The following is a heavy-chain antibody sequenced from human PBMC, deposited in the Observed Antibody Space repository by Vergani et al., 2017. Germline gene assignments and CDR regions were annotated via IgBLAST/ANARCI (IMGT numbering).Heavy chain of an antibody. J-gene: IGHJ5*02. CDR3: ARTEYYGSGGFDP. Sequence: EVQLVQSGAEVKRPGESLTISCKGSGYRFTNYWIGWVRQMPGKGLEGMGIIYPGDSDTRSSPSFHGQVTISADQSIGTAYLQWRSLKASDTAMYYCARTEYYGSGGFDPWGQGTLVTVSS. CDR1: GYRFTNYW. V-gene: IGHV5-51*01. CDR2: IYPGDSDT. D-gene: IGHD3-10*01.